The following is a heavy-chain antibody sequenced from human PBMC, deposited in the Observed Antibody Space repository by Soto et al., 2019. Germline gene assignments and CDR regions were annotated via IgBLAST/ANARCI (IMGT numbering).Heavy chain of an antibody. Sequence: SETLSLTCAVYGGSFSGYYWSWIRQPPGKGLEWIGEINHSGSTNYNPSLKSRVTISVDTSKNQFSLKLSSVTAADTAVYYCARHRYHYGSGHYYYYGMDVWGQGTTVTVSS. CDR1: GGSFSGYY. V-gene: IGHV4-34*01. CDR2: INHSGST. CDR3: ARHRYHYGSGHYYYYGMDV. D-gene: IGHD3-10*01. J-gene: IGHJ6*02.